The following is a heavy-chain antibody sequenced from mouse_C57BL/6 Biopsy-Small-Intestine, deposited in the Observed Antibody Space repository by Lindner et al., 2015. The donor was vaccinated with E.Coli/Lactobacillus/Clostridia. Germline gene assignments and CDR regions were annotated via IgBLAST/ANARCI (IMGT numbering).Heavy chain of an antibody. D-gene: IGHD2-13*01. V-gene: IGHV1-84*02. CDR3: ARAGAAVTTHFDY. J-gene: IGHJ4*01. CDR2: ISADNGNT. Sequence: SVKVSCKASGYTFYHFGITWVRQAPGQGLEWMGWISADNGNTNYAQKVQGRVTLTTDTSTSTAYMELRSLRSDDTAVYYCARAGAAVTTHFDYWGQGTLVTVSS. CDR1: GYTFYHFG.